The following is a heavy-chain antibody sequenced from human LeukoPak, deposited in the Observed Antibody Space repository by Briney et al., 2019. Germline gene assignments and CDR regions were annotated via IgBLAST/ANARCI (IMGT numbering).Heavy chain of an antibody. D-gene: IGHD3-22*01. CDR2: ICYDGSNK. CDR3: ARHVSSGQYYNYYMDV. V-gene: IGHV3-33*01. CDR1: RFTFRNYG. Sequence: GGSLRLSCAASRFTFRNYGMHWVRQAPGKGLEWVAIICYDGSNKYYADSVKGRFTISRDNSKNSLYLEMNSLRAEDTAVYYCARHVSSGQYYNYYMDVWGKGTTVTVSS. J-gene: IGHJ6*03.